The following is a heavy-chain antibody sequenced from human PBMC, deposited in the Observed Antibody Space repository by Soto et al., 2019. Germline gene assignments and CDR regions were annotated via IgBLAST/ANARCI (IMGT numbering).Heavy chain of an antibody. V-gene: IGHV1-18*04. CDR2: ISAYNGNT. J-gene: IGHJ6*02. CDR1: GYTFTSYG. CDR3: ARGSRLTICGVVTYYYYGMDV. Sequence: ASVKVSCKASGYTFTSYGISWVRQAPGQGLEWMGWISAYNGNTNYAQKLQGRVTMTTDTSTSTAYMELRSLRSDDTAVYYCARGSRLTICGVVTYYYYGMDVWGQGCTVTVSS. D-gene: IGHD3-3*01.